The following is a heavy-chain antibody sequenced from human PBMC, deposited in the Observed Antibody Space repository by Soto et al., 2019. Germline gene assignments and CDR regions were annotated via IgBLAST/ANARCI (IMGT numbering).Heavy chain of an antibody. CDR2: VKSKTEGGTV. CDR3: AAMSGHSSVWFDQ. J-gene: IGHJ5*02. CDR1: GFTFNNAW. D-gene: IGHD3-22*01. Sequence: VQLVESGGGLVKPGGSLRLSCAASGFTFNNAWMSWVRQAPGKGLEWVGRVKSKTEGGTVDYAAPVKGRFSISRDDSINTLYVQMNSMITADTAVYYCAAMSGHSSVWFDQGVQRTLVTVSS. V-gene: IGHV3-15*01.